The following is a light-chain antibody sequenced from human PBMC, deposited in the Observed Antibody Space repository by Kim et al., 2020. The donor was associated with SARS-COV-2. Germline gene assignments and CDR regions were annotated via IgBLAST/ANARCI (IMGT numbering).Light chain of an antibody. CDR2: YDS. CDR1: NIGSKS. J-gene: IGLJ2*01. V-gene: IGLV3-21*04. CDR3: QVWDSSSDHVV. Sequence: SYELTQPPSVSVAPGKTARITCGGNNIGSKSMHWYQQKPGQAPVLVIYYDSDRPSGIPERFSGSNSGNTATLTISRVEAGDEADYYCQVWDSSSDHVVFG.